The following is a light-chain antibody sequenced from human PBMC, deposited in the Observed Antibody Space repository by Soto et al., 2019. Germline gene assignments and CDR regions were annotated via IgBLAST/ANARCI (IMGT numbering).Light chain of an antibody. CDR1: QNINSW. CDR2: EAS. Sequence: DIHMTQSPSTLSASVGDRVTITCRASQNINSWLAWYQQKPGKAPKLLIYEASSLEKGVPARFGGSGSGTEFTLTISSLQPEDSASYYCQQSYSSWATFGGGTKVEIK. J-gene: IGKJ4*01. CDR3: QQSYSSWAT. V-gene: IGKV1-5*03.